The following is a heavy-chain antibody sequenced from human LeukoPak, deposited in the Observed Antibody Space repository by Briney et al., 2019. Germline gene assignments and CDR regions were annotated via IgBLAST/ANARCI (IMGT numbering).Heavy chain of an antibody. D-gene: IGHD3-10*01. V-gene: IGHV4-59*01. Sequence: PSETLSLTCTVSGGSISIYYWSWVRQPPGKGLEWIGYIYNSGSTYYNPSLKSRVTISADTSRNQFSLRLTSVTAADAAVYYCVRDRELNYWGQGTLVTVSS. J-gene: IGHJ4*02. CDR3: VRDRELNY. CDR2: IYNSGST. CDR1: GGSISIYY.